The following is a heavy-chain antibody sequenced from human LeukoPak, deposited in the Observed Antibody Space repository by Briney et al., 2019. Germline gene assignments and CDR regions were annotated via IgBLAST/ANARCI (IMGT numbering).Heavy chain of an antibody. Sequence: PGRSLRLSCAASGFTFSSYGMHWVRQAPGKGLEWVAVISYDGSNKYYADSVKGRFTISRDNSKNTLYLQMNSLRAEDTAVYCCANGVTMDVWGQGTTVTVSS. CDR2: ISYDGSNK. J-gene: IGHJ6*02. V-gene: IGHV3-30*18. CDR1: GFTFSSYG. CDR3: ANGVTMDV.